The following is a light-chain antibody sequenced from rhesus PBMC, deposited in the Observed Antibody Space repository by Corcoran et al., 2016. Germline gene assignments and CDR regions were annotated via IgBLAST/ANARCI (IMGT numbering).Light chain of an antibody. CDR1: QGISSN. Sequence: DIQMTQSPSSLSASVGDTVTITCRASQGISSNLNWFQLKPGKTPKLLIYAASSLESGVPSRFSGSGSGTDFTLTISSLQPEDFAVYYCLQHNSYPFSFGQGTKVEIK. CDR2: AAS. CDR3: LQHNSYPFS. V-gene: IGKV1-28*03. J-gene: IGKJ2*01.